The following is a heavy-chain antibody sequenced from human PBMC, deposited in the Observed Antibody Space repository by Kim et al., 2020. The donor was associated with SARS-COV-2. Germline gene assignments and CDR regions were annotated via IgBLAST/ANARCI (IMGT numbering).Heavy chain of an antibody. D-gene: IGHD3-22*01. CDR2: ISFDGNDE. J-gene: IGHJ4*02. CDR3: AKEFLATLKDYYDTSGLE. Sequence: GGSLRLSCAASGFRFSTHVMHWVRQAPGKGLEWVSLISFDGNDENYADSVKGRFIISRDNSKNTVNLQMNSLRPEDTAVYYCAKEFLATLKDYYDTSGLEWGQGTLVTVSS. V-gene: IGHV3-30*18. CDR1: GFRFSTHV.